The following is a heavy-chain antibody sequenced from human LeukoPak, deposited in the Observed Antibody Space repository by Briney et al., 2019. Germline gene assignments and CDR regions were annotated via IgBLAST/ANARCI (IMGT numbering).Heavy chain of an antibody. CDR1: VYTFTSYD. CDR2: MNPNSGNT. V-gene: IGHV1-8*03. J-gene: IGHJ4*02. CDR3: ARRLNRGPYQLLLFGY. D-gene: IGHD2-2*01. Sequence: ASVKVSCKASVYTFTSYDINWVRQATGQGLEWMGWMNPNSGNTGYAQKFQGRVPITRNTSISTAYMELISLRSEHTAVYYCARRLNRGPYQLLLFGYWGQGTPVTVSP.